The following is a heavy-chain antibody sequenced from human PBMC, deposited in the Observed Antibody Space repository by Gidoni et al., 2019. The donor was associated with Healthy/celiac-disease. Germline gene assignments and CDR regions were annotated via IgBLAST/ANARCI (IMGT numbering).Heavy chain of an antibody. CDR3: ASSRSGSGWYGAFDI. Sequence: QLQLQESGPGLVKPSETLSLTCTVSGGSISSRSYYWGWIRQPPGKGLEWIGSIYYSGSTYYNPSLKSRVTISVDTSKNQFSLKLSSVTAAGTAVYYCASSRSGSGWYGAFDIWGQGTMVTVSS. CDR1: GGSISSRSYY. CDR2: IYYSGST. D-gene: IGHD6-19*01. V-gene: IGHV4-39*01. J-gene: IGHJ3*02.